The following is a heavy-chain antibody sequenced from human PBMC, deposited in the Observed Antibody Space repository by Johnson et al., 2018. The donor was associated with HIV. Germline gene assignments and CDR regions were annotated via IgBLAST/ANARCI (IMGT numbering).Heavy chain of an antibody. CDR1: GFTFSSYA. D-gene: IGHD1-26*01. CDR3: ARALVSGRGVGAFDI. Sequence: QVQLVESGGGVVQPGRSLRLSCAASGFTFSSYAMHWVRQAPGKGLEWVAVISYDGSNKYYADSVKGRFTISRDNSKNTLYLQMNSLRAEDTAVYYCARALVSGRGVGAFDIWGQGTMVTVSS. V-gene: IGHV3-30-3*01. J-gene: IGHJ3*02. CDR2: ISYDGSNK.